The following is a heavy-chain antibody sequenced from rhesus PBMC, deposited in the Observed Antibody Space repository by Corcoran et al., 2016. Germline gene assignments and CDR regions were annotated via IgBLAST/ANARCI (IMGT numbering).Heavy chain of an antibody. Sequence: QVQLVQSGAEVKKPGASVKVSCKASGFTFGSYAISWVGQAPGQGLEWGGLVFPLVGGTNKAGKVQGRGTIAPDTSTSTAYMELSSLRSEDTAVYYCARGVGVTTALYWGQGVLVTVSS. CDR2: VFPLVGGT. J-gene: IGHJ4*01. CDR3: ARGVGVTTALY. V-gene: IGHV1-198*02. CDR1: GFTFGSYA. D-gene: IGHD4-17*01.